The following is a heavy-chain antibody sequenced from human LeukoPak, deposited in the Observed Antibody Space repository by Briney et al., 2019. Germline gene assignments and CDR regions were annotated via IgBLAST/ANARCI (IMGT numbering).Heavy chain of an antibody. CDR1: GGSLSNYY. V-gene: IGHV4-34*01. CDR2: INHSGST. CDR3: ARGPASGSDFAWFDP. J-gene: IGHJ5*02. Sequence: PSETLSLTCAAYGGSLSNYYWSWIRQPPGKGLEWIGEINHSGSTKFNPSLKSRVTILVDMSRSQFSLQLNSVTAADTAVYYCARGPASGSDFAWFDPWGQGTLVTVSS. D-gene: IGHD3-10*01.